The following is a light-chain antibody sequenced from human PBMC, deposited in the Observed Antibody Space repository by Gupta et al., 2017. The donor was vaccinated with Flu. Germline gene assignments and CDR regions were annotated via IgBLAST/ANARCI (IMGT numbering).Light chain of an antibody. CDR2: LGS. CDR3: RQALQTPYS. Sequence: DIVMTQSPLSLPVTPGEPAPISCRSSQSLLHSNGYNYLDWYLQEPGQSPQLLIYLGSNRASGVPDRFSGSGSGTDFTLKISRVEAEDVGVYYCRQALQTPYSFGQGTKLEIK. V-gene: IGKV2-28*01. J-gene: IGKJ2*03. CDR1: QSLLHSNGYNY.